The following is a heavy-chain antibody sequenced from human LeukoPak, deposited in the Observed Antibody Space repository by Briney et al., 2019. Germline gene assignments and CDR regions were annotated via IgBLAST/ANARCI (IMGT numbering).Heavy chain of an antibody. CDR1: GFTFSSYA. D-gene: IGHD6-6*01. Sequence: GGSLRLSCAASGFTFSSYAMSWVRQAPGKGLEWVSSISGSGSDTFYADSVKGRFTISRDNSKNTLYLQMSSLRAEDTAVYYCAKDISSSSGYWGQGTLVTVSS. CDR3: AKDISSSSGY. V-gene: IGHV3-23*01. CDR2: ISGSGSDT. J-gene: IGHJ4*02.